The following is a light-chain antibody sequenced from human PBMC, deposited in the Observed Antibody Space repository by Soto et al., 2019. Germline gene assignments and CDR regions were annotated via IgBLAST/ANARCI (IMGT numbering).Light chain of an antibody. V-gene: IGKV3-20*01. CDR1: QSVTNSF. Sequence: ENVLTQSPGTLSLSPGERATLSCRASQSVTNSFFAWYQQKPGQAPRLLIYGISSRATGIPDRFSGSGSGTDFNLTISRLEPEDFVVYYCEQYSTLPPTFGQGTKLEVK. CDR2: GIS. J-gene: IGKJ2*01. CDR3: EQYSTLPPT.